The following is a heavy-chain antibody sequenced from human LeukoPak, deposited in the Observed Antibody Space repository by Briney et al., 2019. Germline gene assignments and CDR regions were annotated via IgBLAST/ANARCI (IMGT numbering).Heavy chain of an antibody. Sequence: SETLSLTCTVSGGSISSYYWSWIRQPPGKGLEWIGYIYYSGSTNYNPSLKSRVTISVDTSKNQFSLKLSSVTAADTAVYYCARHFPESGVTTMDIWGQGTMVTVSS. CDR1: GGSISSYY. J-gene: IGHJ3*02. CDR2: IYYSGST. V-gene: IGHV4-59*08. CDR3: ARHFPESGVTTMDI. D-gene: IGHD4-17*01.